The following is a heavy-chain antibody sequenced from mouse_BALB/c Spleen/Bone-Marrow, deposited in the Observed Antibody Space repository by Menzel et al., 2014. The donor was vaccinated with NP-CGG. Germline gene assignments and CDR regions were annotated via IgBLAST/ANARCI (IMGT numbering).Heavy chain of an antibody. CDR2: IYPGNVNT. J-gene: IGHJ2*01. Sequence: VNVVESGPELVKPGASVRISCKASGYTFTSYYIHWVKQRPGQGLEWIGWIYPGNVNTKYNEKFKGKATLTADKSSSTAYMQLSSLTSEDSAVYFCATYDYWGQGTTLTVSS. CDR3: ATYDY. V-gene: IGHV1S56*01. CDR1: GYTFTSYY.